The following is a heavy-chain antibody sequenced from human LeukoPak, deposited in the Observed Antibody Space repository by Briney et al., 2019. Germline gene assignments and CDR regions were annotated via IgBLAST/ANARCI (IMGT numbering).Heavy chain of an antibody. Sequence: GASVKVSCKASGYTFTSYAISWVRQAPGQGLEWMGGIIPIFGTANYAQKFQGRVTITADESTSTAYMELSSLRSEDTAVYYCAREIVVVPAAIPKVPHYYYYYGMDVWGQGTTVTVSS. J-gene: IGHJ6*02. CDR1: GYTFTSYA. CDR3: AREIVVVPAAIPKVPHYYYYYGMDV. CDR2: IIPIFGTA. V-gene: IGHV1-69*13. D-gene: IGHD2-2*01.